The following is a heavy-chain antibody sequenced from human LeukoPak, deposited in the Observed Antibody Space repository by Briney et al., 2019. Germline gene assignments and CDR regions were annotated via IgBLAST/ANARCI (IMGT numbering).Heavy chain of an antibody. V-gene: IGHV3-48*03. CDR1: GFTFSTYE. CDR2: ISSSGSTV. D-gene: IGHD3-10*01. CDR3: ARDSSYYGSGSFSD. J-gene: IGHJ4*02. Sequence: GGSLRLSCAASGFTFSTYEMNWVRQAPGKGLEWVSYISSSGSTVYYADSVKGRFTISRDNAKNSLYLQMNSLRAEDTAVYYCARDSSYYGSGSFSDWGQGTLVTVSS.